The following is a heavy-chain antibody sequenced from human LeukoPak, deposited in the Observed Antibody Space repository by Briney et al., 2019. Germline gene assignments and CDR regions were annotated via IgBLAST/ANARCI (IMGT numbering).Heavy chain of an antibody. CDR3: AKLAGGSCSGSSCPDFDS. J-gene: IGHJ4*02. Sequence: GGSLRLSCAASGFTFRSYAISWVRQSPGKGLEWVSAISGSGFGTYYADSVKGRFTISRDNSKNTLYLQMNSLRVEDTAVYYCAKLAGGSCSGSSCPDFDSWGQGTLVTVSS. V-gene: IGHV3-23*01. CDR1: GFTFRSYA. D-gene: IGHD2-15*01. CDR2: ISGSGFGT.